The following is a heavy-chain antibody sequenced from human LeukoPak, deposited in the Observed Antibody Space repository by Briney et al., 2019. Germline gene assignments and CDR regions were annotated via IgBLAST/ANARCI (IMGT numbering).Heavy chain of an antibody. J-gene: IGHJ3*02. D-gene: IGHD3-22*01. Sequence: SETLSLTCAVYGGSFSGYYWSWIRQPPGKGLEWLGEINHSGSTSYNPSLKSRVTISVDTSKNQFSLKLSSVTAADTAVYYCARGSRFSYYYDSSGYYYYAFDIWGQGTMVTVSS. CDR1: GGSFSGYY. CDR3: ARGSRFSYYYDSSGYYYYAFDI. V-gene: IGHV4-34*01. CDR2: INHSGST.